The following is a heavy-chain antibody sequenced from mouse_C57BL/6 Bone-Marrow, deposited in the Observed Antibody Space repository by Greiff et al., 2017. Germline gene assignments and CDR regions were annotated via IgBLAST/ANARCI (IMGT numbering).Heavy chain of an antibody. V-gene: IGHV3-1*01. D-gene: IGHD4-1*01. CDR2: ISYSGST. J-gene: IGHJ4*01. CDR1: GYSITSGYD. Sequence: DVKLVESGPGMVKPSQSLSLTCTVTGYSITSGYDWHWIRHFPGNKLEWMAYISYSGSTNYNPSLKSRISISHATSKNHFFLKLNSVTTEDTATYYSARGVWGRYAMDYWGQGTSVTVST. CDR3: ARGVWGRYAMDY.